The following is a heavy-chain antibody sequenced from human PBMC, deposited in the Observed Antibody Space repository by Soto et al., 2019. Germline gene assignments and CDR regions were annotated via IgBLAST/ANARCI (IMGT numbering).Heavy chain of an antibody. CDR3: AEGFALNY. Sequence: PSETLSLTCAISGDSVSRSTAAWNWIRQSPSRGLEWLGRTYYRSEWHDDYAASVRSRLIIKPDTSKNQFSLQLSSVTPEVTAVYYCAEGFALNYWGPGTLVTVSS. J-gene: IGHJ4*02. V-gene: IGHV6-1*01. CDR2: TYYRSEWHD. CDR1: GDSVSRSTAA.